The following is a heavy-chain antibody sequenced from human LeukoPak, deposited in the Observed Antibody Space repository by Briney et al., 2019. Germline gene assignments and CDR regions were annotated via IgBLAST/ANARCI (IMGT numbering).Heavy chain of an antibody. J-gene: IGHJ4*02. CDR2: ISAYNGNT. CDR3: ARDVPGPKTIAVAARFDY. Sequence: ASVKVSCKASGYTFTSYGISWVRQAPGQGLXXMGWISAYNGNTNYAQKLQGRVTMTTDTSTSTAYMELRSLRSDDTAVYYCARDVPGPKTIAVAARFDYWGQGTLVTVSS. CDR1: GYTFTSYG. V-gene: IGHV1-18*01. D-gene: IGHD6-19*01.